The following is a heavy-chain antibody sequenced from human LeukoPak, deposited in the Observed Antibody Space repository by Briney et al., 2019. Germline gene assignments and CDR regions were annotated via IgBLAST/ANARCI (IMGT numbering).Heavy chain of an antibody. CDR2: INLSGGST. CDR3: ARGNSFSGGWSPSYYYYGMDV. Sequence: ASVKVSCKASGYTFTSYYMHWVRQAPGQGLEWRGIINLSGGSTSYAQKFQGRVTMIRDTSTSTVYMELSSLRSEDTAVYYCARGNSFSGGWSPSYYYYGMDVWGKGTTVTVSS. V-gene: IGHV1-46*01. D-gene: IGHD6-19*01. CDR1: GYTFTSYY. J-gene: IGHJ6*04.